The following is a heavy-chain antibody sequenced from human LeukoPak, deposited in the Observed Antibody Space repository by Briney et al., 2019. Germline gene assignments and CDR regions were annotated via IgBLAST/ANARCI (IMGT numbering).Heavy chain of an antibody. V-gene: IGHV3-11*04. CDR1: GFTFSDYY. CDR2: ISSDDTT. J-gene: IGHJ4*02. Sequence: GGSLRLSCSASGFTFSDYYMSWIRQAPGKGLEWVSYISSDDTTYYTGSVKGRFTISRDNAKNSLYLQMNSLRAEDTAVYYCVKDSEVATISFFEHWGQGTLVTVSS. CDR3: VKDSEVATISFFEH. D-gene: IGHD5-24*01.